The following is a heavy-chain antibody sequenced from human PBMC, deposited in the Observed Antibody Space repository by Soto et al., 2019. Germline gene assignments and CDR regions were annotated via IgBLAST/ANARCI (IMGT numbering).Heavy chain of an antibody. J-gene: IGHJ4*02. V-gene: IGHV4-39*01. CDR1: GGSISSSSYY. Sequence: QLQLQESGPGLVKPSETLSLTCTVSGGSISSSSYYWGWIRQPPGKGLEWIGSIYYSGSTYYNPSLKSRVTISVDTSKNQFSLKLSSVTAADTAVYYCARHSSGWSVYYFDYWGQGTLVTVSS. CDR3: ARHSSGWSVYYFDY. D-gene: IGHD6-19*01. CDR2: IYYSGST.